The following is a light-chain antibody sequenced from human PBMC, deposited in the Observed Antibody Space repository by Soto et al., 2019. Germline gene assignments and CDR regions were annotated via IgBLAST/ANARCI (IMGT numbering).Light chain of an antibody. CDR2: WAS. Sequence: DIVMTQSPDSLAVSLGERATINCKSSQSVLYSSNNKNYLAWYQQKPGQPPKLLIYWASTRESGVPDRFSGSGSGKDFNPTISSLQAEGVAVYYCQQYYSTPPTFGGGTKVEIK. J-gene: IGKJ4*01. V-gene: IGKV4-1*01. CDR3: QQYYSTPPT. CDR1: QSVLYSSNNKNY.